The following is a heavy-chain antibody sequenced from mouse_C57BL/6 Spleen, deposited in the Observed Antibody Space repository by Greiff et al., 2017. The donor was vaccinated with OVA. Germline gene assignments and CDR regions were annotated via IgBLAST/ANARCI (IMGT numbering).Heavy chain of an antibody. CDR2: ILPGSGST. CDR3: ARRAITTVVATDWYFEV. Sequence: VKLQESGAELMKPGASVKLSCKATGYTFTGYWIEWVKQRPGHGLEWIGEILPGSGSTNYNEKFKGKATFTADTSSNTAYMQLSSLTTEDSAIYYCARRAITTVVATDWYFEVWGTGTTVTVSS. CDR1: GYTFTGYW. D-gene: IGHD1-1*01. J-gene: IGHJ1*03. V-gene: IGHV1-9*01.